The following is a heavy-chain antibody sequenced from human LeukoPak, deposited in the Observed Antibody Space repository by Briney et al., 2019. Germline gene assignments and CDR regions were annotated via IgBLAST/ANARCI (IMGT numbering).Heavy chain of an antibody. V-gene: IGHV3-30-3*01. CDR3: AREPQH. CDR1: GFTFSSYA. Sequence: PGRSLRLSCAASGFTFSSYAMHWVRQAPGKGLEWVAVISFDGNIKTYADSVKGRFTISRDNSKNTLYLQINNLRTEDTAVYYCAREPQHWGQGTLVTVSS. CDR2: ISFDGNIK. J-gene: IGHJ1*01.